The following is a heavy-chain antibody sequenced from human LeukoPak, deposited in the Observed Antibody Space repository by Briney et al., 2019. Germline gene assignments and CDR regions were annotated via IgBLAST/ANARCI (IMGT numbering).Heavy chain of an antibody. CDR1: DDSFSSYY. D-gene: IGHD4-17*01. J-gene: IGHJ3*02. V-gene: IGHV4-59*01. CDR2: ISFLWST. Sequence: SETLSLTLTVSDDSFSSYYWTWMRPPPGKGLEGIGYISFLWSTNYNPSLKSRVTISVDTSKNPFTLKVSSVTAADTAVYYCARDPTTVTKGFDIWGQGTLVTVSS. CDR3: ARDPTTVTKGFDI.